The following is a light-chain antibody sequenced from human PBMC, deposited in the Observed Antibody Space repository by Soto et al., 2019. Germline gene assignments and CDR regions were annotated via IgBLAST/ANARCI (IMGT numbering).Light chain of an antibody. CDR3: LLYYGGAQRV. V-gene: IGLV7-43*01. CDR2: STS. CDR1: TGVVTSGYY. Sequence: QAVVTQEPSLTVSPGGTVTLTCASSTGVVTSGYYPNWFQQKPGQAPRALSYSTSNKHSWTPARFSGSLLGGKAALTLSGVQPEDEAEYYCLLYYGGAQRVFGGGTKLTVL. J-gene: IGLJ3*02.